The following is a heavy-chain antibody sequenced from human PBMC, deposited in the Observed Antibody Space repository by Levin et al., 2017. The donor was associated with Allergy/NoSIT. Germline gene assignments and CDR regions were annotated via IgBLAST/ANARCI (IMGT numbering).Heavy chain of an antibody. V-gene: IGHV4-34*01. CDR1: GGSLGGYY. Sequence: SETLSLTCAVYGGSLGGYYWTWIRQSPGRGLEWIGEIHNSGGTNYNPSLKSRATISLDTSKNQFSLKLRSVTAADTAVYYFARRVRYYDYVWGSYRYNWFDPWGQGTLATVSS. D-gene: IGHD3-16*02. CDR3: ARRVRYYDYVWGSYRYNWFDP. J-gene: IGHJ5*02. CDR2: IHNSGGT.